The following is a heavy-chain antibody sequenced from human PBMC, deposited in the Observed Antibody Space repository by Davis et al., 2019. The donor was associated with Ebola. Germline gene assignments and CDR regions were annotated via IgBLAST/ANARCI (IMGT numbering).Heavy chain of an antibody. CDR2: IMPIFVTA. CDR1: GGTFSSHA. D-gene: IGHD4-17*01. Sequence: SVKVSCKASGGTFSSHAISWARQPPGQGLEWMGGIMPIFVTANYAQKFQGRVTITADESTSTAYMELSSLRSEDTAVYYCARGPGYGDYVLFVWGQGTLITVSS. CDR3: ARGPGYGDYVLFV. V-gene: IGHV1-69*13. J-gene: IGHJ1*01.